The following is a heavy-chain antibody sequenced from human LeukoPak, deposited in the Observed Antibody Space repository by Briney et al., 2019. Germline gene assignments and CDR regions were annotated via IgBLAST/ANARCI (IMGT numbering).Heavy chain of an antibody. V-gene: IGHV3-33*01. CDR1: GFTFSSYG. D-gene: IGHD3-3*01. CDR2: IWYDGSNK. Sequence: GGSLRLCCAASGFTFSSYGMHWVRQAPGKGLEWVAVIWYDGSNKYYADSVKGRFTISRDNSKNTLYLQMNSLRAEDTAVYYCARDLLLEWLLFDYYYYGMDVWGQGTTFTVSS. CDR3: ARDLLLEWLLFDYYYYGMDV. J-gene: IGHJ6*02.